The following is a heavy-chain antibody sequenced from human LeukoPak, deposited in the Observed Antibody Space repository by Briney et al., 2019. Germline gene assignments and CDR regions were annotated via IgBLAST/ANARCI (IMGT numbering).Heavy chain of an antibody. D-gene: IGHD1-26*01. J-gene: IGHJ5*02. CDR1: GFTFSTYA. CDR3: AKDRCRFDSGSYSCWFDP. CDR2: ISSNGGST. Sequence: GGSLRLSCAASGFTFSTYAMHWVRQAPGKGLEYVSAISSNGGSTYYANSVKGRFTISRDNSKNSLYLQMNSLRAEDTAVYYCAKDRCRFDSGSYSCWFDPWGQGTLVTVSS. V-gene: IGHV3-64*01.